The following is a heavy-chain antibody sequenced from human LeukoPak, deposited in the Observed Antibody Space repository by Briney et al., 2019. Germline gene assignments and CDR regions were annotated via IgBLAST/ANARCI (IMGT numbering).Heavy chain of an antibody. CDR1: GFTFSHYN. D-gene: IGHD3-3*01. V-gene: IGHV3-48*02. CDR2: ISSSGRTI. Sequence: AGGSLRLSCAASGFTFSHYNMNWVRQAPGKGLEWVSYISSSGRTIHYADSVKGRFTISRDNAKNSLYLQMNSLRDEDTAVYYCATDLTVTNHWGQGTLVSVPS. CDR3: ATDLTVTNH. J-gene: IGHJ5*02.